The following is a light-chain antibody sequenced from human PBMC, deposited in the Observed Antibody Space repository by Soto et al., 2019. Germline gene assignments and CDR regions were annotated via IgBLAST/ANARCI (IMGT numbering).Light chain of an antibody. CDR2: DAS. CDR1: QRVSSY. J-gene: IGKJ4*01. V-gene: IGKV3-11*01. Sequence: EIVLTQSPATLSLSPVERATLSCRASQRVSSYLAWYQQKPGQAPRLLIYDASNRATGIPARFSGSGSGTDFTLTISSLEPEDFAVYYCQQRSNWLFTFGGGTKVEIK. CDR3: QQRSNWLFT.